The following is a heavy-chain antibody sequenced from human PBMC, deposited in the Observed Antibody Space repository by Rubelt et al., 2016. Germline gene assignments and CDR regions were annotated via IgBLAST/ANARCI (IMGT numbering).Heavy chain of an antibody. J-gene: IGHJ4*02. CDR3: TREKWADSSGYYADY. V-gene: IGHV3-43*02. Sequence: EVQLVESGGGVVQPGGSLRLSCAASRFVFDAYAMHWVRQPPGKGLEWVSLISGDGGRTYYADSVKGRFTISRDNSKNTLYLQMTSLGARDTAVYYCTREKWADSSGYYADYWGQGTLVTVSS. CDR1: RFVFDAYA. D-gene: IGHD3-22*01. CDR2: ISGDGGRT.